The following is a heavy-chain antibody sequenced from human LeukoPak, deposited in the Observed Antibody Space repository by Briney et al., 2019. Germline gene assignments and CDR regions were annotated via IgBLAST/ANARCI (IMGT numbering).Heavy chain of an antibody. CDR2: ISGSGGST. Sequence: GGSLRLSCAASGFTFNSYAMSWVRQAPGKGLEWVSTISGSGGSTYYADSVKGRFTISRDNSRTTLYLQMNSLRAEDTAVYYCAKDRPNYYESNGHYYRRDGDYWGQGTLVTVSS. J-gene: IGHJ4*02. V-gene: IGHV3-23*01. CDR3: AKDRPNYYESNGHYYRRDGDY. CDR1: GFTFNSYA. D-gene: IGHD3-22*01.